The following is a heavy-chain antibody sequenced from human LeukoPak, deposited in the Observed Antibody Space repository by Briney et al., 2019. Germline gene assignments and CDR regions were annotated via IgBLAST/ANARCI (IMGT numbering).Heavy chain of an antibody. J-gene: IGHJ3*02. CDR1: GYTFTSYD. V-gene: IGHV1-8*01. Sequence: ASVKVSCKASGYTFTSYDINWVRQATGQGLEWMGWMNPNSGNTGYAQKFQGRVTMTRNTSISTAYMELSSLRSEDTAVYYCARGLRDIVLMVYAMDAFDIWGQGTMVTVSS. CDR3: ARGLRDIVLMVYAMDAFDI. D-gene: IGHD2-8*01. CDR2: MNPNSGNT.